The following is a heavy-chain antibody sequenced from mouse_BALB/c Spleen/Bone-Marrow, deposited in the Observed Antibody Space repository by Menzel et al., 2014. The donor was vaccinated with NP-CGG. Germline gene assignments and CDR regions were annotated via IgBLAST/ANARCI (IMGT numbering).Heavy chain of an antibody. CDR3: ARAPPYDFYTMDY. CDR2: ISDGVSYT. D-gene: IGHD2-13*01. Sequence: EVKLMESGVGLVKPGGSLKLSCAASGFTFSDFYMFWVRQTPEKRLEWVATISDGVSYTYYPDSVKGRFTISRDNARNNLYLQMSSLKSEDTAMYYCARAPPYDFYTMDYWGQGTSVTVSS. V-gene: IGHV5-4*02. J-gene: IGHJ4*01. CDR1: GFTFSDFY.